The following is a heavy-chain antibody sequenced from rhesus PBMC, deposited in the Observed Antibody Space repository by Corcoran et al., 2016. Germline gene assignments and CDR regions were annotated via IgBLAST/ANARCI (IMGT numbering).Heavy chain of an antibody. J-gene: IGHJ6*01. V-gene: IGHV3-136*01. D-gene: IGHD1-20*01. CDR3: SWNNVDYGLDS. CDR2: ISYTGKTI. CDR1: GFTFSSYD. Sequence: EVQLVESGGGLVQPGGSLRLSCAASGFTFSSYDMSWVRQAPGKGLEWVSYISYTGKTIYYADSVKCRFTISRNNAKNSLSLQMSSLRAEDTAVYYCSWNNVDYGLDSWGQGVVVTVSS.